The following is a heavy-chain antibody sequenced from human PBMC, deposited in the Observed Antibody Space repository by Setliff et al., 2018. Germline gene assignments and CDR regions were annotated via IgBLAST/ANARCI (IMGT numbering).Heavy chain of an antibody. CDR2: ISSNGGST. J-gene: IGHJ4*02. CDR1: GFTFSSYA. D-gene: IGHD5-12*01. CDR3: ARGPRDGYNSGLDY. V-gene: IGHV3-64*01. Sequence: GSLRLSCAASGFTFSSYAMHWVRQAPGKGLEYVSAISSNGGSTYYANSVKGRFTISRPDSEISMYLQMNSLETEDTAVYFCARGPRDGYNSGLDYWGQGALVTVSS.